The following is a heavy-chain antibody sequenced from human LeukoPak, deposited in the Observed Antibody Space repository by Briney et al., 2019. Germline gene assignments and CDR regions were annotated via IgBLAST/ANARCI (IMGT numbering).Heavy chain of an antibody. CDR2: IYHSGST. CDR1: GASMSTYY. CDR3: ARTNYYGSGSYYPDL. Sequence: SETLSLTCTVSGASMSTYYWSWIRKPPGKGLEWLGFIYHSGSTDYNPSLKSRGTISVDTSKNQFSLKLSSVAAADTAVYYCARTNYYGSGSYYPDLWGQGTLVTVSS. J-gene: IGHJ5*02. V-gene: IGHV4-59*08. D-gene: IGHD3-10*01.